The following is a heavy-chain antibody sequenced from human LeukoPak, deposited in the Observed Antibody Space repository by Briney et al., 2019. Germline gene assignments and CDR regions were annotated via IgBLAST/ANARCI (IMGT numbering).Heavy chain of an antibody. V-gene: IGHV3-11*05. CDR3: ARDISSGWYFDY. CDR1: GFTFSDYY. Sequence: PGGSLRLSCEASGFTFSDYYISWVRQAPGKGLEWISYISGNTFYTNYADSVKGRFTISRDNAKNSLYLQMNSLRAEDTALYYCARDISSGWYFDYWGQGTLVTVSS. D-gene: IGHD6-19*01. J-gene: IGHJ4*02. CDR2: ISGNTFYT.